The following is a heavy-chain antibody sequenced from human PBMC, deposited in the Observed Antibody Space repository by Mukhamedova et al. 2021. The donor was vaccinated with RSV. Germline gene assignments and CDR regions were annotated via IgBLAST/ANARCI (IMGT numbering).Heavy chain of an antibody. CDR3: AREKGYCSSTSCFHPPYYYYYYMDV. Sequence: NYNPSLKSRVTISVDTSKNQFSLKLSSVTAADTAVYYCAREKGYCSSTSCFHPPYYYYYYMDVWGKGTTVTVSS. V-gene: IGHV4-34*01. J-gene: IGHJ6*03. D-gene: IGHD2-2*01.